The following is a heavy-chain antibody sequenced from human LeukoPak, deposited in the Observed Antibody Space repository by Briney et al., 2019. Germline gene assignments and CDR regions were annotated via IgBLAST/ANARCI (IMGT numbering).Heavy chain of an antibody. V-gene: IGHV3-30*04. CDR1: GFTFSSYA. CDR3: AGGASGTFDY. D-gene: IGHD1-14*01. CDR2: ISYDGSNK. Sequence: SGGSLRLSCAASGFTFSSYAMHWVRQAPGKGLEWVAVISYDGSNKYYADSVKGRFTISRDNAKNSLYLQMNSLRAEDTAVYYCAGGASGTFDYXGQGTLVTVSS. J-gene: IGHJ4*02.